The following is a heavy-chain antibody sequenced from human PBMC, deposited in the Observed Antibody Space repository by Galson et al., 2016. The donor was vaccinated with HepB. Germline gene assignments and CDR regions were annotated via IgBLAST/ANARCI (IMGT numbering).Heavy chain of an antibody. CDR3: AKNPLGYSYALGRYFDY. V-gene: IGHV3-48*02. CDR1: GFTFTSYS. J-gene: IGHJ4*02. Sequence: SLRLSCAASGFTFTSYSMNWVRQVPGKGLEWVSYIGSSPGTVYYADSVKGRFTISRDNAKNSLYLQMDSLRDEDTAVYYCAKNPLGYSYALGRYFDYWGQGTLVTVSS. D-gene: IGHD5-18*01. CDR2: IGSSPGTV.